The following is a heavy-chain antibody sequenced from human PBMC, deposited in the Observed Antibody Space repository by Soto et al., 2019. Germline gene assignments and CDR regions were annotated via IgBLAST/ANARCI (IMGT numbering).Heavy chain of an antibody. CDR3: ATPAFMGYSYGMDV. CDR1: GFTFSDYH. Sequence: VESGGGLVKPGGSLRLSCAASGFTFSDYHMSWIRQAPGKGLEWVSYISSSGSTIYYADSVKGRFTISRDNAKNSLYLQMNSLRSEDTAVYYCATPAFMGYSYGMDVWGQGTTVTVSS. V-gene: IGHV3-11*01. CDR2: ISSSGSTI. J-gene: IGHJ6*02.